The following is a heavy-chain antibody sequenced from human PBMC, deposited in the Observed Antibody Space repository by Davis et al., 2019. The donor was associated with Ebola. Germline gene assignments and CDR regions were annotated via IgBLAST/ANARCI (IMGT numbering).Heavy chain of an antibody. Sequence: GGSLRLSCAASGFTFSSYWMSWVRQAPGKGLEWVANIKQDGSEKYYVDSVKGRFTISRDNAKNSLYLQMNSLRAEDTAVYYCARARIAVAGQPPYYWGQGTLVTVSS. J-gene: IGHJ4*02. D-gene: IGHD6-19*01. CDR1: GFTFSSYW. CDR2: IKQDGSEK. V-gene: IGHV3-7*01. CDR3: ARARIAVAGQPPYY.